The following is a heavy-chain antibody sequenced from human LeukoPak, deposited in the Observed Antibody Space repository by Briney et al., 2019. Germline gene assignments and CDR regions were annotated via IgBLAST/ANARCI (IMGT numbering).Heavy chain of an antibody. CDR1: GGSISSGGYS. V-gene: IGHV4-30-2*01. CDR3: ARGLGITMVRRVAHYFDY. Sequence: SETLSLTCAVSGGSISSGGYSWSWIRQPPGKGLEWIGYIYHSGSTYYNPSLKSRVTISVDRSKNQFSLKLSSVTAADTAVYYCARGLGITMVRRVAHYFDYWGQGTLVTVSS. CDR2: IYHSGST. D-gene: IGHD3-10*01. J-gene: IGHJ4*02.